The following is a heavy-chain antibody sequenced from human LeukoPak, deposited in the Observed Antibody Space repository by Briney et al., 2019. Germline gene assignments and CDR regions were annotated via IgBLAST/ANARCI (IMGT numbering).Heavy chain of an antibody. CDR1: GGYISSDY. Sequence: SETLSLTCIVSGGYISSDYWSWIRQSPGKGLEWIGYIHYSGSTNYNPSLKSRVTISIDTSKTQFSLRLSSVTAADTAIYFCATPRGSSSAVLDNWGQGTLVIVSS. D-gene: IGHD2-2*01. V-gene: IGHV4-59*08. CDR3: ATPRGSSSAVLDN. CDR2: IHYSGST. J-gene: IGHJ4*02.